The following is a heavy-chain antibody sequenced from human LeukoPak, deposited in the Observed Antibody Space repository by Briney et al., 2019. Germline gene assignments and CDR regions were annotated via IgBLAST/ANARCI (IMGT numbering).Heavy chain of an antibody. V-gene: IGHV1-8*01. CDR2: MKSNNGHT. CDR1: GYTFTSFD. CDR3: ARGPPNWGMVGY. D-gene: IGHD7-27*01. J-gene: IGHJ4*02. Sequence: ASVTVSCTASGYTFTSFDFNWVRQAPGQGLEWMGWMKSNNGHTGYAQKFQGRVTMTRDTSISTAYMELSSLTFEDTAVYYCARGPPNWGMVGYWGQGTLVTVSS.